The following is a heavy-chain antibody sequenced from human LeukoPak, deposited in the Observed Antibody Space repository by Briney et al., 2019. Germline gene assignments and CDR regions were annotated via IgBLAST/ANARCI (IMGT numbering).Heavy chain of an antibody. CDR1: GGSISSYY. V-gene: IGHV4-59*01. CDR2: IYYSGST. D-gene: IGHD6-25*01. J-gene: IGHJ5*02. CDR3: AGHRGAAPWIDP. Sequence: SETLSLTCTVSGGSISSYYLSWIRQPPGKGLEWIGYIYYSGSTNYNHSLKSRVTISVDTSKNQMSLNLSSVTAADTAVYCCAGHRGAAPWIDPCGQGTLVTVSS.